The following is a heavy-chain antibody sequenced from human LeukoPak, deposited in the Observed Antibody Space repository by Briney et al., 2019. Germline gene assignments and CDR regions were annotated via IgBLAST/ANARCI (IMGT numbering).Heavy chain of an antibody. D-gene: IGHD3-10*01. Sequence: PSETLSLTCAVYGGSFSGYYWSWIRQPPGKGLEWIGEINHSGSTNYNPSLKSRVTISVDTSKNQFSLKLSSVTAADTAVYYCARVRITMVQGVILRTDGYYYYGMDVWGKGTTVTVSS. CDR3: ARVRITMVQGVILRTDGYYYYGMDV. CDR1: GGSFSGYY. J-gene: IGHJ6*04. CDR2: INHSGST. V-gene: IGHV4-34*01.